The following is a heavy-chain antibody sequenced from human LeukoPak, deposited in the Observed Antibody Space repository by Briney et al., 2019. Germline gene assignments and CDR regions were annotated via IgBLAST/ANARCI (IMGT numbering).Heavy chain of an antibody. D-gene: IGHD5-12*01. CDR3: TSSIVATTYDAFDI. Sequence: PGESLKISCKGSGYSFTSYWIGWVRQMPGKGLEWMGIIYPGDSDTRHSPSFQGQVTISADKSISTAYLQWSSLKASDTAMYYCTSSIVATTYDAFDIWGQGTMVTVSS. CDR1: GYSFTSYW. V-gene: IGHV5-51*01. CDR2: IYPGDSDT. J-gene: IGHJ3*02.